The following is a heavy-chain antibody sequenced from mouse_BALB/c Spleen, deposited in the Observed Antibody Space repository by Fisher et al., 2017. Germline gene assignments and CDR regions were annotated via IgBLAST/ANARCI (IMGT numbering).Heavy chain of an antibody. J-gene: IGHJ4*01. CDR3: ARDRELPHYYAMDY. D-gene: IGHD2-1*01. Sequence: KFKGKATLTADKSSSTAYMQLSSLTSEDSAVYYCARDRELPHYYAMDYWGQGTSVTVSS. V-gene: IGHV1-4*01.